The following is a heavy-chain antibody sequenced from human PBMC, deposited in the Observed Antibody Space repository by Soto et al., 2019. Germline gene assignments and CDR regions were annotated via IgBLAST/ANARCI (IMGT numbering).Heavy chain of an antibody. Sequence: GESLKISYKGSGYSFTTYLIGSGRQMPGKDLEWMGIIYPGDSDTRYSPSFQGQVTISADKSISTAYLQWSSLKASDHAMYYFAFSSLLGTSAATDVWGQGTMVTGSS. CDR1: GYSFTTYL. D-gene: IGHD1-26*01. CDR2: IYPGDSDT. J-gene: IGHJ6*02. CDR3: AFSSLLGTSAATDV. V-gene: IGHV5-51*01.